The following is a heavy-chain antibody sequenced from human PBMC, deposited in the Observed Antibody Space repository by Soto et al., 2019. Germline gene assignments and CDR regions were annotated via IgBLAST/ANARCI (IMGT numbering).Heavy chain of an antibody. D-gene: IGHD2-2*01. V-gene: IGHV1-69*12. CDR2: IIPIFGTA. CDR3: ARGILGYCISTSCREYFQH. CDR1: GRTFSSYA. J-gene: IGHJ1*01. Sequence: QVQLVQSGAEVKKPGSSVKVSCKASGRTFSSYAISWVRQAPGQGLEWMGGIIPIFGTANYAQRFQGRVTIPADESTSPAYMELSSLRSEDTAVYYCARGILGYCISTSCREYFQHWGQGTLVTVSS.